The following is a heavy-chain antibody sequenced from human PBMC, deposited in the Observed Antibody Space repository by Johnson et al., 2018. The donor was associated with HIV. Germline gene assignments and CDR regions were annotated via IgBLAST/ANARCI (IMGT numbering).Heavy chain of an antibody. J-gene: IGHJ3*02. CDR1: GFTFSTYW. Sequence: VQLVESGGGLVQPGGSLRLSCAASGFTFSTYWMSWVRQAPGKGLEWVANIKHDGSDKYYVGSVTGRFTISRDNSKNTLFLQMNSLRPEDTAVYYCANRRGIGDGTTGSLDIWGQGTMVTVSS. D-gene: IGHD1-1*01. V-gene: IGHV3-7*01. CDR2: IKHDGSDK. CDR3: ANRRGIGDGTTGSLDI.